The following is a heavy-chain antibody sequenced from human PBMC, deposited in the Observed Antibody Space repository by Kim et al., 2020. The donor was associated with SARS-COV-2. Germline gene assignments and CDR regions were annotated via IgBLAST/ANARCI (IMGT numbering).Heavy chain of an antibody. CDR2: IYYSGST. D-gene: IGHD6-13*01. CDR1: GGSINSRTYY. CDR3: ARHASSSPKYYFDY. Sequence: SETLSLTCTVSGGSINSRTYYWGWIRQPPGKGLEWIGSIYYSGSTTYNPSLHSRVTISVDTSKNQFSLKLTSVTAADTAVYYCARHASSSPKYYFDYWG. V-gene: IGHV4-39*01. J-gene: IGHJ4*01.